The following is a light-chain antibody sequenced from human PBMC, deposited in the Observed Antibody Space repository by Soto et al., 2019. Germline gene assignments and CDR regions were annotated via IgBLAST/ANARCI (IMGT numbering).Light chain of an antibody. V-gene: IGLV2-23*02. CDR1: TRNVGLYQA. J-gene: IGLJ2*01. CDR2: EVF. CDR3: CSYAGRATYV. Sequence: QSALTQPASVSGSPGQSVTISCTGTTRNVGLYQAISWYQQHPGKAPKLIIFEVFKRPSGVSHRFSGSKSGNTASLTISGLQAEDEANYYCCSYAGRATYVFGGGTKLTVL.